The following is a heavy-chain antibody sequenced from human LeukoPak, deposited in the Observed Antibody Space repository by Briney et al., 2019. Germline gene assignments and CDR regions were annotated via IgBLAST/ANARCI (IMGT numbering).Heavy chain of an antibody. J-gene: IGHJ6*02. CDR1: GFTFSSYA. CDR3: ARWSGQQLWFGES. CDR2: ISYDGSNK. Sequence: PGGSLRPSCAASGFTFSSYAMHWVRQAPGKGLEWVAVISYDGSNKYYADSVKGRFTISRDNSKNTLYLQMNSLRAEDTAVYYCARWSGQQLWFGESRGQGTTVTVSS. D-gene: IGHD3-10*01. V-gene: IGHV3-30-3*01.